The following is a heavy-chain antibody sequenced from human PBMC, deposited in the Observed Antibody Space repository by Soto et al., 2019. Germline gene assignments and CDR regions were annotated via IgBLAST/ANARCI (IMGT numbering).Heavy chain of an antibody. J-gene: IGHJ6*02. CDR1: GFTFDDYT. V-gene: IGHV3-43*01. CDR3: AKVHLPSSGYYYGMDV. CDR2: ISWDGGST. D-gene: IGHD3-22*01. Sequence: PGGSLRLSCAASGFTFDDYTMHWVRQAPGKGLEWVSLISWDGGSTYYADSVKGRFTISRDNSKNSLYLQMNSLRTEDTALYYCAKVHLPSSGYYYGMDVWGQGTTVTVSS.